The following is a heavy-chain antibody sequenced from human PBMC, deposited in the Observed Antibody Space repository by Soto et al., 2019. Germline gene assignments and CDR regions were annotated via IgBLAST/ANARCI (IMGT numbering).Heavy chain of an antibody. D-gene: IGHD6-13*01. J-gene: IGHJ4*02. CDR2: INHSGST. CDR3: AREVAAAGGEYDY. Sequence: SETLSLTCAVYGGSFSGYYWTWIRQPPGTGLEWIGEINHSGSTNYNPSLKSRVTISVDTSKNQFSLKLTSVTAADTAVYYCAREVAAAGGEYDYWGQGTLVTVSS. CDR1: GGSFSGYY. V-gene: IGHV4-34*01.